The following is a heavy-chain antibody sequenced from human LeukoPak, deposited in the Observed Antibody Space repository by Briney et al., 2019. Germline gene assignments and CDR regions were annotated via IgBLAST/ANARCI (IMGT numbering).Heavy chain of an antibody. CDR2: IYYSGST. Sequence: SETLSLTCTVSGGSISSYYWSWIRQPPGKGLEWIGYIYYSGSTNYNPSLKSRVTISVDTSKNQFSLKLSSVTAADTAVYYCASSRGGSSRVRWFDPWGQGTLVTVSS. CDR1: GGSISSYY. D-gene: IGHD6-13*01. J-gene: IGHJ5*02. V-gene: IGHV4-59*08. CDR3: ASSRGGSSRVRWFDP.